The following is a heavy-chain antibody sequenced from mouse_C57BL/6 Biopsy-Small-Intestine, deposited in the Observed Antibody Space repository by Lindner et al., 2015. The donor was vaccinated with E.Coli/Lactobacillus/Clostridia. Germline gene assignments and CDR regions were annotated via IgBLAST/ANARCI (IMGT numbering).Heavy chain of an antibody. D-gene: IGHD6-1*01. Sequence: SVKVSCKASGGGTFINYAISWVRQAPGQGLEWMGGLIPIFGTANYAQKFQGRVTIAADESTSTAYMELSSLRSEDTAVYYCARERAVAASWAFVIWGQGTMVTVSS. V-gene: IGHV1-81*01. CDR2: LIPIFGTA. CDR3: ARERAVAASWAFVI. J-gene: IGHJ3*01. CDR1: GGGTFINYA.